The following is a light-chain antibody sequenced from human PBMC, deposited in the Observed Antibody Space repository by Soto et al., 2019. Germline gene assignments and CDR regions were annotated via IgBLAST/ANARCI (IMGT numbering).Light chain of an antibody. CDR1: QDITNY. CDR2: DAS. V-gene: IGKV1-33*01. J-gene: IGKJ3*01. CDR3: QQFGNLPLT. Sequence: DIQMTQSPSSLSASVGDRVTITCQASQDITNYLNWYQQKPGKAPKLLIYDASNLEAGVPSRFSGSGSGTDFTFTISSLQPEDFATYYCQQFGNLPLTFGPGTKVGVK.